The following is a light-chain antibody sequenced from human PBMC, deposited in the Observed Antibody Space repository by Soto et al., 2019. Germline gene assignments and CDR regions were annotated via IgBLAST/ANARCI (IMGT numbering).Light chain of an antibody. CDR2: DAS. CDR1: QSISSW. CDR3: QQYNSYTVT. J-gene: IGKJ1*01. V-gene: IGKV1-5*01. Sequence: DIQMTQSPSTLSASVGDRVTITCRASQSISSWLAWYQQKPGKAPKLLIYDASSLESGVPSRFSGSGSGTEFTLTISSLRPDDFATYYCQQYNSYTVTFGQGTKVDMK.